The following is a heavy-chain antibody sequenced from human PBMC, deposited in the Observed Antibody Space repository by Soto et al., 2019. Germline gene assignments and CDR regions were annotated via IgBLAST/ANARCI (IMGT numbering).Heavy chain of an antibody. CDR1: GFTFSSYA. CDR2: ISYDGSNK. CDR3: ARDSPQFDYGSGSSNDY. V-gene: IGHV3-30-3*01. J-gene: IGHJ4*02. D-gene: IGHD3-10*01. Sequence: HPGGSLRLSCAASGFTFSSYAMHWVRQAPGKGLEWVAVISYDGSNKYYADSVKGRFTISRDNSKNTLYLQMNSLRAEDTAVYYCARDSPQFDYGSGSSNDYWGQGTLVTVSS.